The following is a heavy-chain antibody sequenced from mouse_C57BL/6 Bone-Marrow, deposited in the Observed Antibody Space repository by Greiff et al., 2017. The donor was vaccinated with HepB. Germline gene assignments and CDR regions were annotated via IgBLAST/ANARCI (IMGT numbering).Heavy chain of an antibody. Sequence: QVQLKESGPELVKPGASVKISCKASGYAFSSSWMNWVKQRPGKGLEWIGRIYPGDGDTNYNGKFKGKATLTADKSSSPAYMQLSSLTSEDSAVYFCAREGLRGFAYWGQGTLVTVSA. CDR1: GYAFSSSW. J-gene: IGHJ3*01. CDR2: IYPGDGDT. V-gene: IGHV1-82*01. D-gene: IGHD2-4*01. CDR3: AREGLRGFAY.